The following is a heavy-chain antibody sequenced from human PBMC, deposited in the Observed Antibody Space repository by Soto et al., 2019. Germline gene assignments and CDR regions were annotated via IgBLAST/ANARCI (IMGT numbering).Heavy chain of an antibody. CDR1: GYSISSGYY. J-gene: IGHJ3*02. D-gene: IGHD1-26*01. V-gene: IGHV4-38-2*01. CDR2: IYHSGSTYT. CDR3: ARVRGGSYYGGGAFDI. Sequence: SETLSLTCAVSGYSISSGYYWGWIRQPPGKGLEWIGSIYHSGSTYTYYNPSLKSRVTISVDTSKNQFSLKLSSVTAADTAVYYCARVRGGSYYGGGAFDIWGQGTMVTVSS.